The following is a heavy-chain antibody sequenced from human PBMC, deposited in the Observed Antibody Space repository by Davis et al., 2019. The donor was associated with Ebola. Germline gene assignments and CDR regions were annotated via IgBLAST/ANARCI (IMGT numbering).Heavy chain of an antibody. D-gene: IGHD4-17*01. CDR1: GFVFRNYV. J-gene: IGHJ3*02. CDR2: LGTSADT. V-gene: IGHV3-23*01. CDR3: AKDNYAVTIMVGAFDI. Sequence: GESLKISCAASGFVFRNYVMSWVRQAPGKGLEWVSTLGTSADTYYADSVKGRFTISRDNSKNTLYLQMNGLRVEDTAIYYCAKDNYAVTIMVGAFDIWGQGTMVTVSS.